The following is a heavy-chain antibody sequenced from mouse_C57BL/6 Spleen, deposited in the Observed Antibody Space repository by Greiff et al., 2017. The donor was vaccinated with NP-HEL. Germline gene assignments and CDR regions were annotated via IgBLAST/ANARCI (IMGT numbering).Heavy chain of an antibody. Sequence: EVQLQQSGAELVRPGASVKLSCTASGFNIKDDYMHWVKQRPEQGLEWIGWIDPANGDTEYASKFQGKATITADTSSNTAYLQLSSLTSEDTAVYYCTTGGDGSSPFDYWGQGTTLTVSS. V-gene: IGHV14-4*01. CDR2: IDPANGDT. J-gene: IGHJ2*01. D-gene: IGHD1-1*01. CDR3: TTGGDGSSPFDY. CDR1: GFNIKDDY.